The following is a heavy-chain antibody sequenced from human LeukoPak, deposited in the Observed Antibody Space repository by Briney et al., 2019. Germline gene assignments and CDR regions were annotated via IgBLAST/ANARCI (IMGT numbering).Heavy chain of an antibody. Sequence: SETLSLTCTVSGGSISSYYWSWIRQPPGKGLEWIGYIYYSGSTNYNPSLKSRVTISVDTSKNQFSLKLSSVTAADTAVYYCARVRYYDFWSGHCFDYWGQGTLVTVSS. CDR1: GGSISSYY. D-gene: IGHD3-3*01. V-gene: IGHV4-59*01. CDR3: ARVRYYDFWSGHCFDY. CDR2: IYYSGST. J-gene: IGHJ4*02.